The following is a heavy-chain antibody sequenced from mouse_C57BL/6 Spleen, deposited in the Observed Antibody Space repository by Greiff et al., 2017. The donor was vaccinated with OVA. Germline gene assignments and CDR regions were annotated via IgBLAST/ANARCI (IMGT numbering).Heavy chain of an antibody. D-gene: IGHD1-1*01. J-gene: IGHJ4*01. CDR2: ILPGSGST. CDR1: GYTFTGYW. Sequence: QVQLQQSGAELMKPGASVKLSCKATGYTFTGYWIEWVKQRPGHGLEWIGEILPGSGSTNYNEKFKGKATFTADTSANTAYMQLSSLTTEDSAIYSGSRSPSLLLRPMDYWGQGTSVTVSS. V-gene: IGHV1-9*01. CDR3: SRSPSLLLRPMDY.